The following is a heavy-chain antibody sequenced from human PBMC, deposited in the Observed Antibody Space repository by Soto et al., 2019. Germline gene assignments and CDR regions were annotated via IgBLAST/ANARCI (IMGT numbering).Heavy chain of an antibody. Sequence: PGGSLRLSCAASGFTFSTYTMNWVRQAPGKGLEWVSSILAGSNYIYYADSVKGRFTSSRDSAKNSLYLHMNSLRSEDTAVYYCAGSGYSPFDYWGQGTLVTVS. CDR2: ILAGSNYI. D-gene: IGHD3-22*01. CDR1: GFTFSTYT. J-gene: IGHJ4*02. CDR3: AGSGYSPFDY. V-gene: IGHV3-21*06.